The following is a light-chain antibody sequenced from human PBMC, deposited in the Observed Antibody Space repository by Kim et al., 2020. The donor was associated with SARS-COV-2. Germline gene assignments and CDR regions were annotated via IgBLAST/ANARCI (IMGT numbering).Light chain of an antibody. J-gene: IGKJ1*01. CDR2: GAS. CDR1: RDIDTD. V-gene: IGKV3D-15*01. CDR3: QQYRNWPRT. Sequence: VAPEEGATSSCRARRDIDTDLAWYQQKPGQAPKLLIYGASSRATGIPDRFSGTGSGSDFSLTISSLESEDFAVYYCQQYRNWPRTFGQGTKVDIK.